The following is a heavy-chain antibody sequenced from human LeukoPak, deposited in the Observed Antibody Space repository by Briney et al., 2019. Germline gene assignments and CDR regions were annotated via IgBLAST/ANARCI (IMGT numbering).Heavy chain of an antibody. CDR2: IYYSGST. J-gene: IGHJ4*02. D-gene: IGHD2-15*01. V-gene: IGHV4-59*01. CDR1: GGSISSYY. CDR3: ARDGYCSGGACYAPIN. Sequence: PSETRSLTCTVSGGSISSYYWSWIRQPPGKGLEWIGYIYYSGSTNYNPSLKSRVTISVDTSNNQFSLKLSSVTAADTAVYYCARDGYCSGGACYAPINWGQGTLVTVSS.